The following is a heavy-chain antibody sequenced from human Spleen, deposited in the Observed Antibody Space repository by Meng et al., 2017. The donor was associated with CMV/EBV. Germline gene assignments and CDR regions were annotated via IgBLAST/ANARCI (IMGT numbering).Heavy chain of an antibody. CDR3: ERESSDPILGRTGYFDL. D-gene: IGHD1-26*01. Sequence: GVRWLQRATGKGRGGVGVKWYDAGKRCYAVSGKGRFTISRDNSENTWYLQMDSLGAEDTAVYFCERESSDPILGRTGYFDLWGRGTLVTVSS. CDR1: G. V-gene: IGHV3-33*01. J-gene: IGHJ2*01. CDR2: KWYDAGKR.